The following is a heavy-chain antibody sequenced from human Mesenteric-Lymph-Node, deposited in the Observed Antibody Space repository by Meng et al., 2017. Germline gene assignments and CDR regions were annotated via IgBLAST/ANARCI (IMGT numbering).Heavy chain of an antibody. CDR3: AGSTGWLLHY. V-gene: IGHV3-7*01. D-gene: IGHD6-19*01. J-gene: IGHJ4*02. Sequence: GESLKISCAASGFTYSTYTMNWVRQAPGKGLEWVANIKQDGSVKYYVDSVKGRFTISRDNAKNSLDLQMNSLRPEDTAVYYCAGSTGWLLHYWGQGTLVTVSS. CDR2: IKQDGSVK. CDR1: GFTYSTYT.